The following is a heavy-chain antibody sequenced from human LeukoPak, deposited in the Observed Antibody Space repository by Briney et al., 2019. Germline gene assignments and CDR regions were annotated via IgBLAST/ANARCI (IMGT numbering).Heavy chain of an antibody. J-gene: IGHJ4*02. Sequence: GRSLRLSCAASGFTFSRYAMHWVRQAPGKGLEWVAVISYDGSKESYADSVKGRFTVSRDNSKNTLYLQMNSPRAEDTAVYYCAREGGYCSSTTCYFDSWGQGTLVTVSS. CDR2: ISYDGSKE. V-gene: IGHV3-30-3*01. D-gene: IGHD2-2*01. CDR1: GFTFSRYA. CDR3: AREGGYCSSTTCYFDS.